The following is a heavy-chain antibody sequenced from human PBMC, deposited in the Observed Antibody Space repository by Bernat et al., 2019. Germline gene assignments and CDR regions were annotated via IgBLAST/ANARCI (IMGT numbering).Heavy chain of an antibody. CDR2: ISYDGSNK. J-gene: IGHJ4*02. D-gene: IGHD4-23*01. Sequence: QVQLAESGGGVVQPGSSLRLSCAASGFIFSNYGMHWVRQAPGKGLEWVAVISYDGSNKYYADSVKGRVTISRDDSKNTLYLQMNSLRAEDTAVYYCAKVLTGLRWCTPFDYRGQGTLVTVSS. CDR1: GFIFSNYG. V-gene: IGHV3-30*18. CDR3: AKVLTGLRWCTPFDY.